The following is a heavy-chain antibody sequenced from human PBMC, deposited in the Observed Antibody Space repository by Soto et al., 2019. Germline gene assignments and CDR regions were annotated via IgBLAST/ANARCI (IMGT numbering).Heavy chain of an antibody. V-gene: IGHV1-58*01. CDR1: GFTFTSSA. Sequence: SVKLSCKASGFTFTSSAVQWVRQARGQRLEWIGWIVVGSGNTNYAQKFQERVTITRDMSTSTAYMELSSLRSEDTAVYYCAAVLNYGDFDPWGQGTLVTAPQ. J-gene: IGHJ5*02. D-gene: IGHD4-17*01. CDR3: AAVLNYGDFDP. CDR2: IVVGSGNT.